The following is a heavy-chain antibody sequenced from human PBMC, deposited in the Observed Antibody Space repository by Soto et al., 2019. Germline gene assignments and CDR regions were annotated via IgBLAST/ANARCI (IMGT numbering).Heavy chain of an antibody. Sequence: PGGSLRLSCSASGSTFSNYAMHWVRQAPGKGLEYVSAISSDGNYTYYADSVKGRFTISRDNSKNTLYLQMSSLRADDTAVYYRVNPVLNAAWYGPCGEGTLVT. CDR3: VNPVLNAAWYGP. CDR2: ISSDGNYT. V-gene: IGHV3-64D*08. D-gene: IGHD3-9*01. CDR1: GSTFSNYA. J-gene: IGHJ5*02.